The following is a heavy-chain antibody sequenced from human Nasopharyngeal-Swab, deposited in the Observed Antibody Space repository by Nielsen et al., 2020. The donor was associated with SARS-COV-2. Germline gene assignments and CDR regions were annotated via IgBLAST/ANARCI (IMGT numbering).Heavy chain of an antibody. V-gene: IGHV4-39*01. CDR1: GGSISSSSYY. J-gene: IGHJ5*02. CDR2: FPYSGTT. CDR3: ASYYYDSSDYYYWFDP. Sequence: SETLSLTCTVSGGSISSSSYYWGWIRQPPGKGLEWIGSFPYSGTTYFNPSLKSRVTISVDTSKNQFSVKLSSVTAADTAVYYCASYYYDSSDYYYWFDPWGQGTLVTVSS. D-gene: IGHD3-22*01.